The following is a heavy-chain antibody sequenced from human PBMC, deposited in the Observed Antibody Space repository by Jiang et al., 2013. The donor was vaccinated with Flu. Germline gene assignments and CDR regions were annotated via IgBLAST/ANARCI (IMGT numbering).Heavy chain of an antibody. CDR2: ISYDGSNK. J-gene: IGHJ6*02. V-gene: IGHV3-30*18. D-gene: IGHD1-14*01. CDR3: AKDAGSWDDGMDV. Sequence: AVISYDGSNKYYADSVKGRFTISRDNSKNTLYLQMNSLRAEDTAVYYCAKDAGSWDDGMDVWGQGTTVTVSS.